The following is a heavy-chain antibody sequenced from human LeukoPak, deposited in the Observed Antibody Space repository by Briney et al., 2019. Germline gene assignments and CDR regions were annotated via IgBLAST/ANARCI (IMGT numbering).Heavy chain of an antibody. CDR3: ARVAVNTTIYYYYYMDV. D-gene: IGHD3-22*01. J-gene: IGHJ6*03. CDR2: ISAYNGNT. Sequence: ASVKVSCKASGYTFTSYGISWVPQAPGQGLEWMGWISAYNGNTHYAQKLQGRVTMTTDTSTSTAYMELRSLRSDDTAVYYCARVAVNTTIYYYYYMDVWGKGTTVTVSS. CDR1: GYTFTSYG. V-gene: IGHV1-18*01.